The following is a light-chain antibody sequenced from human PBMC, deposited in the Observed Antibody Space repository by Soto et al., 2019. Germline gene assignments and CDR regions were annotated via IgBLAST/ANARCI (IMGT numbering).Light chain of an antibody. CDR3: QQSYSNPVT. CDR2: AAS. V-gene: IGKV1-39*01. Sequence: DIQMTQSPSSLSASVGDRVTITCRASQSINSYLNWYQQKPGKAPDLLIYAASSLYSGVPSRFSGSGSGTDFTLTISSLQPEDFATYYCQQSYSNPVTFGQGTRLEIK. J-gene: IGKJ5*01. CDR1: QSINSY.